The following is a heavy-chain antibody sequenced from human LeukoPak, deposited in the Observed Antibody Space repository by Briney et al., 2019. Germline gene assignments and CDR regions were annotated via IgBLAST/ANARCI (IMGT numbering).Heavy chain of an antibody. D-gene: IGHD2-2*01. CDR3: AKQGPGHCGSTSCYGVDY. CDR2: INTNTGNP. Sequence: ASVKVSCKASGYTFTSHAMNWVRQAPGQGLEWMEWINTNTGNPTYAQGFTGRFVFSLDTSVSTAYLQISSLKAEDTAVYFCAKQGPGHCGSTSCYGVDYWGQGTLVTVSS. CDR1: GYTFTSHA. J-gene: IGHJ4*02. V-gene: IGHV7-4-1*02.